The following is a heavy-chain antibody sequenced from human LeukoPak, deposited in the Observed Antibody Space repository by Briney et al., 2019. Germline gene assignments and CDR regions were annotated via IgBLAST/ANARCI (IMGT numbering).Heavy chain of an antibody. J-gene: IGHJ4*02. CDR1: GFTFSSYS. CDR2: ISSSSSYI. D-gene: IGHD6-13*01. CDR3: ARADLAAATPYFDY. Sequence: GGSLRLSCAASGFTFSSYSMNWVRQAPGKGLEWVSSISSSSSYIYYADSVKGRFTISRDNAKNSLYLQMNSLRAEDTAVYYCARADLAAATPYFDYWGQGTLVIVSS. V-gene: IGHV3-21*01.